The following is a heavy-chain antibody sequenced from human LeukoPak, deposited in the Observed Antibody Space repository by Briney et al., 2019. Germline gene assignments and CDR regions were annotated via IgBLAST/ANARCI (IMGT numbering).Heavy chain of an antibody. J-gene: IGHJ6*03. CDR2: ISAYNGNT. D-gene: IGHD2-2*01. V-gene: IGHV1-18*01. CDR1: GYTFTSYG. Sequence: ASVKVSCKASGYTFTSYGISWVRQAPGQGLEWMGWISAYNGNTNYAQKLQSRVTMTTDTSTSTAYMELRSLRSDDTAVYYCARVSKGGYCSSTSCYARDPSSIKYYYYYYMDVWGKGTTVTVSS. CDR3: ARVSKGGYCSSTSCYARDPSSIKYYYYYYMDV.